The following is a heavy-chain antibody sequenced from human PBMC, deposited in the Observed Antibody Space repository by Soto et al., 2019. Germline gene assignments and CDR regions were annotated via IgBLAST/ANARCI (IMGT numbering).Heavy chain of an antibody. CDR1: GCNIRDLW. CDR2: IGTAGDT. V-gene: IGHV3-13*01. Sequence: GRLLRDSCAASGCNIRDLWVHWVRKAPGKGLEWVSAIGTAGDTFYPGSVKGRFTISRENAKNSLYLQMNSLRAGDTAVYYCARVPKGQLWTFDYWGQGTLVTVSS. D-gene: IGHD5-18*01. J-gene: IGHJ4*02. CDR3: ARVPKGQLWTFDY.